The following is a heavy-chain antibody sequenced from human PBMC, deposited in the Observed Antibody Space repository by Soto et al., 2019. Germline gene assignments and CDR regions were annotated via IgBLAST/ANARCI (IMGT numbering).Heavy chain of an antibody. Sequence: NPSETLSLTSTVSGGSISSSSYYWGWIRQPPGKGLEWIGSIYYSGSTYYNPSLKSRVTISVDTSKNQFSLKLSSVTAADTAVYYCASTMVRGVPVYYYYGMDVWGQGTTVTVSS. V-gene: IGHV4-39*01. CDR3: ASTMVRGVPVYYYYGMDV. CDR2: IYYSGST. J-gene: IGHJ6*02. D-gene: IGHD3-10*01. CDR1: GGSISSSSYY.